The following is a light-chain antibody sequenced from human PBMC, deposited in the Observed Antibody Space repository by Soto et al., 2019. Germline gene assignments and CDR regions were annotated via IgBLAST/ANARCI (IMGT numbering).Light chain of an antibody. Sequence: DIQMTQSPSTLSGSVGYRVTITCRASQTISSWLAWYQQKPGKAPKLLIYEASTLQSGVPSRFSGSGSGTEFTLTISGLLPEDFAAYHCQQLYTLPFTFGQGTRLQIK. V-gene: IGKV1-5*01. J-gene: IGKJ5*01. CDR1: QTISSW. CDR2: EAS. CDR3: QQLYTLPFT.